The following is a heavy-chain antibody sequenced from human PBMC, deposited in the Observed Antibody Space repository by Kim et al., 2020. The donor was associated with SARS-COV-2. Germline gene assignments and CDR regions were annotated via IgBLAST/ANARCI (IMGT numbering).Heavy chain of an antibody. J-gene: IGHJ3*02. V-gene: IGHV7-4-1*02. CDR1: GYTFKIYA. CDR3: ARDVRGSFDM. CDR2: LDTNTGTP. D-gene: IGHD2-15*01. Sequence: ASVKVSCQASGYTFKIYAINWVRQAPGQGLEWMGWLDTNTGTPTYAQGFRGRFLFSLDTSATTAFLQISSLKADDTAVYFCARDVRGSFDMWGQGTTVTV.